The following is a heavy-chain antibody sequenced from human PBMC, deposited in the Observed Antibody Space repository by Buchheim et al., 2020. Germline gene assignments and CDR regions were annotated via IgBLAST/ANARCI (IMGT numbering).Heavy chain of an antibody. D-gene: IGHD2-2*01. CDR3: ARAHIVVVPAAMYYYGMDV. V-gene: IGHV3-48*03. J-gene: IGHJ6*02. Sequence: EVQLVESGGGSVQPGGSLRLSCVASGFTFSSFEMNWVRQAPGKGLEWVSYISSSGGTIYYADSVKGRFTISRDNAKNSLYLQMNSLRAEDTAVYYCARAHIVVVPAAMYYYGMDVWGQGTT. CDR2: ISSSGGTI. CDR1: GFTFSSFE.